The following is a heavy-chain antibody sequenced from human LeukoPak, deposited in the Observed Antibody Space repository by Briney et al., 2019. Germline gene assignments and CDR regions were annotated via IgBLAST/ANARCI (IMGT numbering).Heavy chain of an antibody. Sequence: GGSLRLSCVAAGLTFSNYWMSWVSQAPGEGLEWVSAISGSGGSTLYGDSVEGRFTISRDNSEHTLYLQMNSLRAEDPAVYYCARDLGQYYDTSDNWFDPWGQGTLVTVSS. CDR1: GLTFSNYW. V-gene: IGHV3-23*01. CDR3: ARDLGQYYDTSDNWFDP. CDR2: ISGSGGST. J-gene: IGHJ5*02. D-gene: IGHD3-22*01.